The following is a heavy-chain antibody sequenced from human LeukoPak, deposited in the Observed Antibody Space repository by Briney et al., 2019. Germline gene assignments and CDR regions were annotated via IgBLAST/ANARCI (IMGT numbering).Heavy chain of an antibody. CDR1: GVTFSSYS. Sequence: GGSLRLSCAASGVTFSSYSMNWGRQPQRKWLGLVSYISSSSSYISYEESVKVRFNISRDNAKNSLYPQMNSLRAEDTAVYYCARDARCESQPGNDWGQGTLVSVCS. D-gene: IGHD1-1*01. CDR2: ISSSSSYI. J-gene: IGHJ4*02. CDR3: ARDARCESQPGND. V-gene: IGHV3-21*01.